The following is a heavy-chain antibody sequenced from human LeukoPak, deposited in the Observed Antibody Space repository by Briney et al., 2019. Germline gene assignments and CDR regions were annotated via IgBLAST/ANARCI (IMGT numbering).Heavy chain of an antibody. J-gene: IGHJ4*02. CDR1: GGSFSSEA. V-gene: IGHV1-69*05. D-gene: IGHD2-15*01. CDR3: GRKAGDCGGGSCYSIDY. CDR2: IIPIFGTA. Sequence: GASVKVSCKACGGSFSSEAFSWVRQAPGQGLEWMGGIIPIFGTANYAQKFQGRVTITTDESTSTAYMEVSSLRSEDTAVYYCGRKAGDCGGGSCYSIDYWGQGTLVTVSS.